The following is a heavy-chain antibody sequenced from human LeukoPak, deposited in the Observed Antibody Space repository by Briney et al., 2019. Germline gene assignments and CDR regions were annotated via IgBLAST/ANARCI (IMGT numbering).Heavy chain of an antibody. D-gene: IGHD3-3*01. Sequence: ASVKVSCKASGGTFSSYAISWVRQAPGQGLEWMGWINPSSGGTNYAQKFQGRVTMTRDTSISTAYMELSRLRSDDTAVYYCARDGITIFGVAMDSYDYWGQGTLVTVSS. V-gene: IGHV1-2*02. CDR2: INPSSGGT. CDR1: GGTFSSYA. CDR3: ARDGITIFGVAMDSYDY. J-gene: IGHJ4*02.